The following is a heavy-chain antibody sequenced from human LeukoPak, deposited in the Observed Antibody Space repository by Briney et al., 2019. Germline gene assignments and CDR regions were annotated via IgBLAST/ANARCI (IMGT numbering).Heavy chain of an antibody. CDR1: GFTFSSYG. D-gene: IGHD6-13*01. CDR2: ISYDGSNK. CDR3: AKDHGGIAI. V-gene: IGHV3-30*18. J-gene: IGHJ3*02. Sequence: PGGSLRLSCAASGFTFSSYGMHWVRQAQGKGLEWVAVISYDGSNKYYADSVKGRFTISRDNSKNTLYLQMNSLRAEDTAVYYCAKDHGGIAIWGQGTMVTVSS.